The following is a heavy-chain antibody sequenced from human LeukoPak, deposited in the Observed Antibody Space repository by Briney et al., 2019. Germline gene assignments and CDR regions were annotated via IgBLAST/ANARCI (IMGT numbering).Heavy chain of an antibody. CDR3: ARDKGDIVATILARRGFDY. V-gene: IGHV3-21*01. CDR1: GFTFSSYS. Sequence: GGSLRLSCAASGFTFSSYSMNWVRQAPGKGLEWVSSINSSSSYIYYADSVKGRFTISRDNAKNSLYLQMNSLRAEDTAVYYCARDKGDIVATILARRGFDYWGQGTLVTVSS. D-gene: IGHD5-12*01. J-gene: IGHJ4*02. CDR2: INSSSSYI.